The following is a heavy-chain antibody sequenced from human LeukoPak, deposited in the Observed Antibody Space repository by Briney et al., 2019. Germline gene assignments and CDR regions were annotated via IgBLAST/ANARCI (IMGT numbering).Heavy chain of an antibody. J-gene: IGHJ4*02. Sequence: GGSLRLSCAGSGFTFSRYNMNWVRQAPGKGLERVSSISSSSSYIYYADSVKGRFTISRDNAQNSLFLQMNSLRAEDTAVYFCASLSGVPEYWGQGTLVTVPS. CDR2: ISSSSSYI. V-gene: IGHV3-21*01. CDR1: GFTFSRYN. D-gene: IGHD7-27*01. CDR3: ASLSGVPEY.